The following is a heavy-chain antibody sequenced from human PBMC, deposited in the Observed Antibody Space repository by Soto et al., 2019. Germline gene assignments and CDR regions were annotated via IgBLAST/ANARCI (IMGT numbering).Heavy chain of an antibody. CDR1: GYSFTSYW. D-gene: IGHD3-3*01. V-gene: IGHV5-51*01. Sequence: GESLKISCKGSGYSFTSYWIGWVRQMPGKGLEWMGIIYPGDSDTRYSPSFQGQVTISADKSISTAYLQWSSLKASDTAMYYCARTYYEPSAPPIGYYGMDVWGQGTSVTVSS. CDR2: IYPGDSDT. J-gene: IGHJ6*02. CDR3: ARTYYEPSAPPIGYYGMDV.